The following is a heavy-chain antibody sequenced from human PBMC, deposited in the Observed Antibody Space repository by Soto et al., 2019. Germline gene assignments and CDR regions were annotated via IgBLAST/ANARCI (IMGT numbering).Heavy chain of an antibody. CDR3: ARDIQGRGATSGDDAFDI. CDR2: ISSSGGTT. D-gene: IGHD2-15*01. Sequence: EVQLLESGGGLVQPGGSLRLSCVASEFTFSNYAMNWVRQAPGEGPEWVSLISSSGGTTYYADSVKGRISISRDNSKKTLYLQRNSLRVEDTAIYFCARDIQGRGATSGDDAFDISGQGTMVTVSS. V-gene: IGHV3-23*01. CDR1: EFTFSNYA. J-gene: IGHJ3*02.